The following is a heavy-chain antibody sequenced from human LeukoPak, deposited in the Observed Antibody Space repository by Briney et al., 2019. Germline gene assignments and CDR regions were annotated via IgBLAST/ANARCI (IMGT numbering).Heavy chain of an antibody. V-gene: IGHV1-69*13. D-gene: IGHD5-18*01. CDR3: ARGDGYGYGEFDY. J-gene: IGHJ4*02. CDR2: IIPIFGTA. Sequence: SVKVSCKASGGTFSSYAISWVRQAPGQGLEWMGGIIPIFGTANYAQKFQGRVTITADESTSTAYVELSSLRSEDTAVYYCARGDGYGYGEFDYWGQGTLVTVSS. CDR1: GGTFSSYA.